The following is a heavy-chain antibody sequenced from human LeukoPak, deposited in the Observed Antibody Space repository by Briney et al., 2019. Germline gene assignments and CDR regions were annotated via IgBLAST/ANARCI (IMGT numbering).Heavy chain of an antibody. J-gene: IGHJ3*02. CDR2: ISAYNGNT. D-gene: IGHD3-22*01. CDR3: ASLKNYYDSSGYLVTDAFDI. Sequence: ASVKVSCKASGYTFTSYGISWVRQAPGQGLERMGWISAYNGNTNYAQKLQGRVTMTTDTSTSTAYMELRSLKSDDTAVYYCASLKNYYDSSGYLVTDAFDIWGQGTMVTVSS. CDR1: GYTFTSYG. V-gene: IGHV1-18*01.